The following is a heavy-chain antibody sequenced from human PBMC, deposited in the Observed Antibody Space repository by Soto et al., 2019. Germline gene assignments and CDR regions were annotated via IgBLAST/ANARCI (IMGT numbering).Heavy chain of an antibody. Sequence: SETLSLTCAVSGHSISSGYYWGWIRQPPGKGLEWIGSFYHSGSTYYNPSLKSRVTISVDTSKNQFSLKLSSVTAADTAVYYCARARGYSYGYVDYWGQGTLVTVSS. D-gene: IGHD5-18*01. CDR1: GHSISSGYY. CDR2: FYHSGST. J-gene: IGHJ4*02. CDR3: ARARGYSYGYVDY. V-gene: IGHV4-38-2*01.